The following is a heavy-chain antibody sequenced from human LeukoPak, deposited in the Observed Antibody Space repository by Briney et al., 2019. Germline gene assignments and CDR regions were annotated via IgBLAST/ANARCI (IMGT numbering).Heavy chain of an antibody. CDR1: GGSISSSSYY. J-gene: IGHJ4*02. V-gene: IGHV4-39*01. D-gene: IGHD3-16*01. CDR3: ARRGD. Sequence: SETLSLTCTVSGGSISSSSYYWGWIRQPPGKGLGWIAIIYYSGPTYYNPSLKTRVTISVDTSKNQFSLKLSSVTAADTAVYYCARRGDWGQGTLVTVSS. CDR2: IYYSGPT.